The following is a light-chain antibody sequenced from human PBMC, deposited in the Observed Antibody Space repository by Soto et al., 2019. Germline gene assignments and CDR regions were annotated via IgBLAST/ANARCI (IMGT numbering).Light chain of an antibody. Sequence: DIQMTQSPSTLSASVGDRVTITCRASQSISSWLAWYQQKPGKGPKVLIYKASTLESGVPLRFSGSGSGTEFTLTISSLQPDDFATYYCQQYNSYSGTFGQGTKVEIK. CDR1: QSISSW. J-gene: IGKJ1*01. CDR2: KAS. CDR3: QQYNSYSGT. V-gene: IGKV1-5*03.